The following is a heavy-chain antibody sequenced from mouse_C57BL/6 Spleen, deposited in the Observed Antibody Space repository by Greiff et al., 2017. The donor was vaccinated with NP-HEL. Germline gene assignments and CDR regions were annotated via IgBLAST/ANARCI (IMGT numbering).Heavy chain of an antibody. CDR3: ARRGDYGYAWFAY. CDR2: IWSGGST. Sequence: QVQLKQSGPGLVQPSQSLSITCTVSGFSLTSYGVHWVRQSPGKGLEWLGVIWSGGSTDYNAAFISRLSISKDNSKSQVFFKMNSLQADDTAIYYCARRGDYGYAWFAYWGQGTLVTVSA. D-gene: IGHD2-2*01. V-gene: IGHV2-2*01. CDR1: GFSLTSYG. J-gene: IGHJ3*01.